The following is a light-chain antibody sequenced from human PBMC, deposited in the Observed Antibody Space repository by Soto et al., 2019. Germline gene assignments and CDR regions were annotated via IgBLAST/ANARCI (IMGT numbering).Light chain of an antibody. J-gene: IGLJ1*01. CDR1: SSNIGAGYD. CDR2: GNS. V-gene: IGLV1-40*01. Sequence: QLVLTQPPSVSGAPGQRVTISCTGSSSNIGAGYDVHWYQQLLGTAPKLLIYGNSNRPSGVPDRFSGSKSGTSASLAITGLQAEDEADYYCQSYDSSLSGPVFGTGTKLTVL. CDR3: QSYDSSLSGPV.